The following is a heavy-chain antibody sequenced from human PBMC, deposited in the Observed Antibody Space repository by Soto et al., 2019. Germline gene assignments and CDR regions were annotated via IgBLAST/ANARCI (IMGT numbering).Heavy chain of an antibody. V-gene: IGHV3-23*01. CDR3: ATVLPRGYFDWFYYDFDV. Sequence: VQLLESGGDLVQPGGSLRLSCAASGFSFDAYAMTWVRQAPGKGLEWVSTLTATGTYSNYADSVKGRFTISRDNSRNTRYLQMDSLWAEDTAIYYCATVLPRGYFDWFYYDFDVWGKGTTVAVSS. J-gene: IGHJ6*04. CDR1: GFSFDAYA. CDR2: LTATGTYS. D-gene: IGHD3-9*01.